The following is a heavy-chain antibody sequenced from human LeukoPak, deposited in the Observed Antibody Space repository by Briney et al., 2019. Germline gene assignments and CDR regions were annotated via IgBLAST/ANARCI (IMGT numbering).Heavy chain of an antibody. CDR2: ISSSSSYI. CDR3: ARVSSTTVTDY. J-gene: IGHJ4*02. V-gene: IGHV3-21*01. D-gene: IGHD4-11*01. Sequence: GGSLRLSCAASGFTVSSSYMNWVRQAPGKGLEWVSSISSSSSYIYYADSVKGRFTISRDNAKNSLYLQMNSLRAEDTAVYYCARVSSTTVTDYWGQGTLVTVSS. CDR1: GFTVSSSY.